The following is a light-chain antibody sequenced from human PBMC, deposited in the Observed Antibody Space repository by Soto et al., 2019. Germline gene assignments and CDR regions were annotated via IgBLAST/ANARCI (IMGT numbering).Light chain of an antibody. CDR3: QQYGSSPT. Sequence: EIVLTQSPGTLSLSPGERATLSCRASQSVSSSYLAWYQQKPGQAPRLLIYGASSRATGIPDRFSGSGSGTDFTITISILEPEDFAVYYCQQYGSSPTFGGGNKVEIK. J-gene: IGKJ4*01. V-gene: IGKV3-20*01. CDR1: QSVSSSY. CDR2: GAS.